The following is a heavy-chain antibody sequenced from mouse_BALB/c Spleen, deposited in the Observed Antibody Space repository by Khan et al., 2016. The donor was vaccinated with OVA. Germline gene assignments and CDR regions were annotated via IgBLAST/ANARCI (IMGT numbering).Heavy chain of an antibody. V-gene: IGHV1-5*01. J-gene: IGHJ2*01. CDR2: IYPGISDT. D-gene: IGHD2-4*01. Sequence: DVQLQESGTVLARPGASVKMSCKASGYSFTSYWMHWVKQRPGLGLEWIGAIYPGISDTRYNQKFKGKAKLTAVTSATTAYMELSSLTNEDSAVYDCTRSYDSYYFDYWGQGTLLTVSS. CDR3: TRSYDSYYFDY. CDR1: GYSFTSYW.